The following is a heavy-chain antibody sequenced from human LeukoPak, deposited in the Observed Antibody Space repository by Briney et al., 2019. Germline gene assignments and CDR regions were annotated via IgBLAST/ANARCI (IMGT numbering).Heavy chain of an antibody. V-gene: IGHV3-23*01. J-gene: IGHJ6*02. Sequence: PGGSLRLSCAASGFTFSSYAMGWVRQAPGKGLEWVSVIGGSTGSTYYAASVKGRFTISRDNSKNTLYLQMNSLRAEDTAVYYCAKSMRDQRLDLMGYYGMDVWGQGTTVIVSS. D-gene: IGHD2-8*01. CDR1: GFTFSSYA. CDR2: IGGSTGST. CDR3: AKSMRDQRLDLMGYYGMDV.